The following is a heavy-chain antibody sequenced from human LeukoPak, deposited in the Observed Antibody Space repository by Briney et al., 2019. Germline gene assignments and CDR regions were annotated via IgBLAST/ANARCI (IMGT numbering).Heavy chain of an antibody. V-gene: IGHV4-34*01. CDR2: INHSGST. CDR1: GGSFSGYY. J-gene: IGHJ4*02. Sequence: SETLSLTCAVYGGSFSGYYWSWIRQPPGKGLEWIGEINHSGSTNYNPSLTSRVTISVDTSKNQFSLKLSSVTAADTAVYYCARGYSGTAMVLWGQGTLVNVSS. CDR3: ARGYSGTAMVL. D-gene: IGHD5-18*01.